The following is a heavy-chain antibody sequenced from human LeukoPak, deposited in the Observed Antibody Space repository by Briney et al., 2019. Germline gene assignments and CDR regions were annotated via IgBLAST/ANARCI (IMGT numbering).Heavy chain of an antibody. J-gene: IGHJ5*01. CDR2: IHHSGRT. CDR3: ARGRSRVTIFGVALNWLDS. V-gene: IGHV4-34*01. CDR1: GGSFSNYD. Sequence: ETLSLTCAVYGGSFSNYDWTWIRQPPGKGLEWIGEIHHSGRTNYNPSFKSRITISADTSKKQFSLRLSSVTAADTAVYYCARGRSRVTIFGVALNWLDSWGQGNLVTVSS. D-gene: IGHD3-3*01.